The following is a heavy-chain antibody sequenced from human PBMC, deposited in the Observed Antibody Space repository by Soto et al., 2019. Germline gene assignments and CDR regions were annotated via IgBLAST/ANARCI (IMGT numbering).Heavy chain of an antibody. Sequence: PSQALALTWPISWISFASATSTCSWSSQSPSRGLEWLGRTYYRSKWYTDYAESLKSRIAITPDTSKNQLSLQVNSVTPEDTAVYFCARDGSGFHWYFDVWGRGTLVTVSS. CDR2: TYYRSKWYT. CDR3: ARDGSGFHWYFDV. V-gene: IGHV6-1*01. J-gene: IGHJ2*01. CDR1: WISFASATST. D-gene: IGHD6-19*01.